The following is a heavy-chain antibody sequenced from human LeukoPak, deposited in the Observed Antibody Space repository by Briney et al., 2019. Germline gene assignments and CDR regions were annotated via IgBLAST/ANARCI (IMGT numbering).Heavy chain of an antibody. D-gene: IGHD5-12*01. CDR3: ARGGIVAMDY. CDR2: MSSSGSTI. V-gene: IGHV3-48*03. Sequence: QPGGSLRLSCAASGFAFTSYEMNWVRQAPGKGLEWVSYMSSSGSTIFYADSVKGRFTISRDNAMDSLYLQMTNLRAGDAAVYYCARGGIVAMDYWGQGTPVTVSS. CDR1: GFAFTSYE. J-gene: IGHJ4*02.